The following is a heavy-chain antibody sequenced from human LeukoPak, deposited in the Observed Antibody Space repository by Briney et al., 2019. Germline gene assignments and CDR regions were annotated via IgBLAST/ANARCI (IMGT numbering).Heavy chain of an antibody. V-gene: IGHV3-48*04. Sequence: GSLRLSCAASGFTFSSFTMNWVRQAPGKGLEWISYISGGSGMYYADSVKGRFAISRDNAKNSLYLQMNSLRAEDTAVYYCVRDHFWCFDLWGHGTLVTVSS. CDR2: ISGGSGM. CDR3: VRDHFWCFDL. CDR1: GFTFSSFT. J-gene: IGHJ2*01.